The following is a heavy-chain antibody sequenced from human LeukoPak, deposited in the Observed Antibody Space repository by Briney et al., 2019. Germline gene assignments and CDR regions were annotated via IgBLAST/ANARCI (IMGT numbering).Heavy chain of an antibody. CDR3: ARDGVLEWLSPDYYYYYMDV. J-gene: IGHJ6*03. Sequence: ASVKVSYKASGYTFTGYYMHWVRQAPGQGLEWMGWINPNSGGTNYAQKFQGRVTMTRDTSISTAYMELSRLRSDDTAVYYCARDGVLEWLSPDYYYYYMDVWGKGTTVTVSS. CDR1: GYTFTGYY. D-gene: IGHD3-3*01. CDR2: INPNSGGT. V-gene: IGHV1-2*02.